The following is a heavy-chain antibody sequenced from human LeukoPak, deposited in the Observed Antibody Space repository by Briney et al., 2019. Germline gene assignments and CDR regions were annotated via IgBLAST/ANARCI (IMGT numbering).Heavy chain of an antibody. CDR2: IIPIFGTA. CDR3: ARDRHHLTQSYYYYYMDV. V-gene: IGHV1-69*05. J-gene: IGHJ6*03. Sequence: ASVKVSCKASGGTFSSCAISWVRQAPGQGLEWTGGIIPIFGTANYAQKFQGRVTITTDESTSTAYMELSSLRSEDTAVYYCARDRHHLTQSYYYYYMDVWGKGTTVTVSS. D-gene: IGHD1-14*01. CDR1: GGTFSSCA.